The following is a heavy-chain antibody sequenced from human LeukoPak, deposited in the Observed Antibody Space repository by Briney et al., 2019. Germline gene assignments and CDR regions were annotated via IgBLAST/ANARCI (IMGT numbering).Heavy chain of an antibody. CDR1: GFTFSSYS. J-gene: IGHJ4*02. D-gene: IGHD4-23*01. CDR2: ISGSGGRT. Sequence: GGSLRLSCAASGFTFSSYSMSWVRQAPGKGLEWVTAISGSGGRTYDALCVKGRFPISRDNSKNTLYLQMNSLRAEDTAVYYCAKDYGGIPRPQGLSDYWGQGTPVTVSS. CDR3: AKDYGGIPRPQGLSDY. V-gene: IGHV3-23*01.